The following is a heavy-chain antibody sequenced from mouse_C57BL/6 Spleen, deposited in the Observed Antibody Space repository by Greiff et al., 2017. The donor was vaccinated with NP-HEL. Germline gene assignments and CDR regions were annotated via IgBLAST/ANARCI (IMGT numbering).Heavy chain of an antibody. J-gene: IGHJ1*03. CDR1: GYTFTSYW. V-gene: IGHV1-52*01. Sequence: VQLQQPGAELVRPGSSVKLSCKASGYTFTSYWMHWVKQRPIQGLEWIGNIDPSDSETHYNQKFKDKATLTVDKPSSTAYMQLSSLTSEDSAVYYCARWYDYHWYFDVWGTGTTVTVSS. D-gene: IGHD2-4*01. CDR2: IDPSDSET. CDR3: ARWYDYHWYFDV.